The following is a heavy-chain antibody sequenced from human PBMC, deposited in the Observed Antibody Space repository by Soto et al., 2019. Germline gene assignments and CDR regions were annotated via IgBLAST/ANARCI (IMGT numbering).Heavy chain of an antibody. J-gene: IGHJ4*02. V-gene: IGHV2-5*02. CDR1: GFSLSTSGVS. CDR3: IHRLGEFGSRLAFDY. D-gene: IGHD3-10*01. CDR2: IFWDDDN. Sequence: QITLKESGPTVVKPTQTLTLTCTFSGFSLSTSGVSVGWVRQPPGKALESLALIFWDDDNRFSPSLKNRLTITTDTSKNQVVLTMTNMDPVDTATYFCIHRLGEFGSRLAFDYWGQGTLVTVSS.